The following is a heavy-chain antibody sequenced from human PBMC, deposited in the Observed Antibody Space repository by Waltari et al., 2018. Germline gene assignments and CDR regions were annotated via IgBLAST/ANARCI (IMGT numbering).Heavy chain of an antibody. Sequence: EVQLVESGGGLVQPGGSLSLSCAASGFTFSSHWMTWVHQAPGKGLEWLANIKKDGSESYYGDSVKGRFTISRDNTKNSLYLQMNSLRVEDTAVYYCARADYGGTADYDYWGQGTQVTVSS. J-gene: IGHJ4*02. CDR1: GFTFSSHW. CDR2: IKKDGSES. D-gene: IGHD4-17*01. V-gene: IGHV3-7*04. CDR3: ARADYGGTADYDY.